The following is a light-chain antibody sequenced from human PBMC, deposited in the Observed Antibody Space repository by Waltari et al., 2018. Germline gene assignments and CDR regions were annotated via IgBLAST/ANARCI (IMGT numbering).Light chain of an antibody. Sequence: NFMPTPPLSVSESPGKTVTIYCIRSSVSLVTNCVPWYHQRPGSSPTAVIYEDNQRPSGVPDRFSGSIDSSSNSASLTISGLKTEDEADYYCQSYDNRNHWVFGGGTKLTVL. CDR1: SVSLVTNC. J-gene: IGLJ3*02. CDR2: EDN. V-gene: IGLV6-57*01. CDR3: QSYDNRNHWV.